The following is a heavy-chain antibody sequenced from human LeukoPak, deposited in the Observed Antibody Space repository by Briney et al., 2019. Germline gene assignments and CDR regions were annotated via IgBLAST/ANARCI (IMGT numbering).Heavy chain of an antibody. CDR1: GYTFTNYG. V-gene: IGHV1-18*01. J-gene: IGHJ4*02. CDR2: ISAYSGNT. D-gene: IGHD3-3*01. CDR3: ARAPDDYDFWSGPFDY. Sequence: WASVKVSCKASGYTFTNYGISWARQAPGQGLEWMGWISAYSGNTNYAQNLQGRVTMTTDTSTSTAYMELRSLRSDDTAVYYCARAPDDYDFWSGPFDYWGRGTLVTVSS.